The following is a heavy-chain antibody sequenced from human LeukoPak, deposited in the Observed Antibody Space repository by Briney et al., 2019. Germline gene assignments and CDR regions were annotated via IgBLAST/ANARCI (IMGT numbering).Heavy chain of an antibody. CDR1: GYSIAGYY. D-gene: IGHD4-17*01. J-gene: IGHJ4*02. CDR3: ARDGYGDFHYFDY. V-gene: IGHV1-69*13. CDR2: IIPIFGTA. Sequence: SVKVSCKNPGYSIAGYYIHWVRQAPGQGLEWMGGIIPIFGTANYAQKFQGRVTITADESTSTAYMELSSLRSEDTAVYYCARDGYGDFHYFDYWGQGTLVTVSS.